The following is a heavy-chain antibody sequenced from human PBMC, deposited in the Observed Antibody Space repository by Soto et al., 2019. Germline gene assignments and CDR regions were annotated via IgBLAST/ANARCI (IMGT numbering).Heavy chain of an antibody. J-gene: IGHJ6*02. Sequence: QVQLLQSGPGLVKPSGTLSLTCGVSGGSLSRNNWWSWVCHAPGAGLEWIGEVHQSGTPHYNPSFRSRVTISIDRSKSQFSLNLRSVTAADTAVYYCARVTGVTWGSGMDVWGQGITVIVSS. D-gene: IGHD2-21*02. V-gene: IGHV4-4*02. CDR3: ARVTGVTWGSGMDV. CDR2: VHQSGTP. CDR1: GGSLSRNNW.